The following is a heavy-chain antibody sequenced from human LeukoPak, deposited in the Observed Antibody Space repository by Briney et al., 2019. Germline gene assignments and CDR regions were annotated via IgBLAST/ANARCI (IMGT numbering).Heavy chain of an antibody. D-gene: IGHD3-3*01. J-gene: IGHJ5*02. CDR2: INHSGST. CDR3: ARRRITIFGVVQNWFDP. V-gene: IGHV4-34*01. CDR1: GFTFSSYA. Sequence: PGGSLRLSCAASGFTFSSYAMSWVRQPPGKGLEWIGEINHSGSTNYNPSLKSRVTISVDTSKNQFSLKLSSVTAADTAVYYCARRRITIFGVVQNWFDPWGQGTLVTVSS.